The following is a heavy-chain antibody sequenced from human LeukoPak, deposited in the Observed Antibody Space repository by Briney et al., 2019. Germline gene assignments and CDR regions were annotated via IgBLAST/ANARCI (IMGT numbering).Heavy chain of an antibody. Sequence: GGSLRLSCAASGFTFSSYAMNWVRQAPGKGLEWVSAISGSGGSTYYADSVKGRFTISRDNSKNTLYLQMNSLRAEDTAVYYCAKDRIAARHYFDYWGQGTLVTVSS. V-gene: IGHV3-23*01. J-gene: IGHJ4*02. CDR3: AKDRIAARHYFDY. CDR1: GFTFSSYA. D-gene: IGHD6-6*01. CDR2: ISGSGGST.